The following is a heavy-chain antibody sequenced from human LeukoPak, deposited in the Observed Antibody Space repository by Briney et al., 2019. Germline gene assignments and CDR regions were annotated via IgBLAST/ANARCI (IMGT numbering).Heavy chain of an antibody. Sequence: GGSLRLSCAASGFTFSSYWMNWVRQAPGKGLEWVSSISSSSSYIYYADSVKGRFTISRDNAKNSLYLQMNSLRAEDTAVYYCAREIAVAGTRYFDYWGQGTLVTVSS. J-gene: IGHJ4*02. CDR2: ISSSSSYI. V-gene: IGHV3-21*01. CDR1: GFTFSSYW. CDR3: AREIAVAGTRYFDY. D-gene: IGHD6-19*01.